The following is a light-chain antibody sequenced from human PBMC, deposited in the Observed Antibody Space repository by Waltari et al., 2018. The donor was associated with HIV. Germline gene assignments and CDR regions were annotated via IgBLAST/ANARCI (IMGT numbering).Light chain of an antibody. Sequence: QAGLTQPPSVSKALGQTATFTCTGDKNNVGFHGAACLKPHQGHPPKPLSYRGNNRPSGVPDRFSASTSGKTASLNITGLQADDEADYYCSSWDTRLNGWVFGGGTHLTVL. CDR2: RGN. CDR3: SSWDTRLNGWV. V-gene: IGLV10-54*01. CDR1: KNNVGFHG. J-gene: IGLJ3*02.